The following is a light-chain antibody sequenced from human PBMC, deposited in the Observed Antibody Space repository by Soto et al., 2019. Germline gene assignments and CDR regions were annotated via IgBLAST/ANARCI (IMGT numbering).Light chain of an antibody. CDR3: AAWDDSLSGPLYV. CDR1: SSNIGSNY. J-gene: IGLJ1*01. CDR2: RNN. V-gene: IGLV1-47*01. Sequence: QSVLTQPPSASGTPGQRVTISCSGSSSNIGSNYVYWYQQLPGTALKLLIYRNNQRPSGVPDRFSGSKSGTSASLAISGLRSEDEADYYCAAWDDSLSGPLYVFGTGTKVTVL.